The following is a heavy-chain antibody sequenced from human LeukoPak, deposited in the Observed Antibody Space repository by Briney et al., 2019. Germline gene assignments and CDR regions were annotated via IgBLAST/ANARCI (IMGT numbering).Heavy chain of an antibody. CDR2: ISGSGGST. CDR1: GFTFSSYA. Sequence: GASLRLSCAASGFTFSSYAMSWVRQAPGKGLEWVSAISGSGGSTYYADSVKGRFTISRDNSKNTLYLQMNSLRAEDTAVYYCAKDQVGWELPAYGMDVWGQGTTVTVSS. J-gene: IGHJ6*02. D-gene: IGHD1-26*01. V-gene: IGHV3-23*01. CDR3: AKDQVGWELPAYGMDV.